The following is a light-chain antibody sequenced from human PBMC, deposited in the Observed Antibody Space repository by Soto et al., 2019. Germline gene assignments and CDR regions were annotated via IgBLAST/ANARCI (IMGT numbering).Light chain of an antibody. CDR1: QSIGKH. CDR3: QQSYSSPTT. Sequence: DIQMTQSPSSLSASIGDRVSITCRASQSIGKHLNWYQQKPGKAPKFLVYGVSKLQSGVPSRFTGSGSGTDFTLTVNDLQPEDFATYYCQQSYSSPTTFGQGTRLEI. CDR2: GVS. J-gene: IGKJ5*01. V-gene: IGKV1-39*01.